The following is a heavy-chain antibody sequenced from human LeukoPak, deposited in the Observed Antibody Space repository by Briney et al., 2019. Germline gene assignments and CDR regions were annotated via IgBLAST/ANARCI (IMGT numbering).Heavy chain of an antibody. V-gene: IGHV3-21*01. CDR2: ISSTGTYI. D-gene: IGHD4-11*01. J-gene: IGHJ4*02. Sequence: GESLRLSCATSGFTFSSSTFGSYTMNWVRQAPGKGLEWVSSISSTGTYIYYTDSVKGRFTISRDIANSLLYLQMNSLRADDTAVYYCARDLNYSTGFDYWGQGTLVTVSS. CDR3: ARDLNYSTGFDY. CDR1: GFTFSSSTFGSYT.